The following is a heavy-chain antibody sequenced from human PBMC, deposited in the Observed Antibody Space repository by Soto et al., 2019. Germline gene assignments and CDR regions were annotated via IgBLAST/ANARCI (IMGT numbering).Heavy chain of an antibody. Sequence: ASVKVSCKASGYTFTSYAINWVRQAPGQGLEWMGWINAGNGNTNYAQKLQGRVTITTDTSTSTAYMELRSLRSDDTAVYYCARDSARGTGGTDYWGQGTLVTVSS. D-gene: IGHD2-8*02. CDR1: GYTFTSYA. CDR2: INAGNGNT. J-gene: IGHJ4*02. V-gene: IGHV1-18*01. CDR3: ARDSARGTGGTDY.